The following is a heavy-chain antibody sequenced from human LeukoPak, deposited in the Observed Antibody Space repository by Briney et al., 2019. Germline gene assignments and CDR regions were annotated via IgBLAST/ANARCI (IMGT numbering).Heavy chain of an antibody. Sequence: WASVKVSCKASGYTSTGYYMHWVRQAPGQGLEWMGWINPNSGGTNYAQKFQGRVTMTRDTSISTAYMELSRLRSDDTAVYYCARRGYSYEVDYYYYYYMDVWGKGTTVTVSS. J-gene: IGHJ6*03. CDR2: INPNSGGT. V-gene: IGHV1-2*02. CDR3: ARRGYSYEVDYYYYYYMDV. CDR1: GYTSTGYY. D-gene: IGHD5-18*01.